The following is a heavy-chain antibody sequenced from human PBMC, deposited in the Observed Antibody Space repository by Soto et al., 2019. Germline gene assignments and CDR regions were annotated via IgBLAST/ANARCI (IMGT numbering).Heavy chain of an antibody. Sequence: SETLSLTCTVSGGSISRSPYYWGWIRQPPGKGLEWIGSIFHSGSTYYNPSLKSRVTISVDTSNNKFSLKLSSVTAADTAVYYCTRLNDYVEFFQHWGQGTLVTGSS. D-gene: IGHD4-17*01. CDR2: IFHSGST. V-gene: IGHV4-39*01. CDR1: GGSISRSPYY. J-gene: IGHJ1*01. CDR3: TRLNDYVEFFQH.